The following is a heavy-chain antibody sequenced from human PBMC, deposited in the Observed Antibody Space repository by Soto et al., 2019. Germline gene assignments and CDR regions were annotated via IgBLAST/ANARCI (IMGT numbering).Heavy chain of an antibody. CDR2: IIPIFGTA. J-gene: IGHJ6*02. CDR3: ARAPVRDQGEWLDYYFYGMDV. CDR1: GGTFSSYA. D-gene: IGHD3-3*01. V-gene: IGHV1-69*13. Sequence: GASVKVSCKASGGTFSSYAISWVRQAPGQGLEWMGGIIPIFGTANYAQKFQGRVTITADESTSTAYMELSSLRSEDTAVYYCARAPVRDQGEWLDYYFYGMDVWGQGTTVTVSS.